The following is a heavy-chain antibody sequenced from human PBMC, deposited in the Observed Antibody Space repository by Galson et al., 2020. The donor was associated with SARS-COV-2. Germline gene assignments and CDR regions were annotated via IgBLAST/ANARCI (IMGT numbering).Heavy chain of an antibody. D-gene: IGHD1-1*01. V-gene: IGHV3-21*01. J-gene: IGHJ6*03. CDR1: GFIFRTYS. CDR2: ISSTGSDI. CDR3: AKLERQMVITPWTYIYYMDV. Sequence: GGSLRLSCAASGFIFRTYSMNWVRQAPGKGLEWVSFISSTGSDIYYADSVRGRFTISRDNAKNSLSLQMNSLRAEDTAVYYCAKLERQMVITPWTYIYYMDVWGKGTTVTVSS.